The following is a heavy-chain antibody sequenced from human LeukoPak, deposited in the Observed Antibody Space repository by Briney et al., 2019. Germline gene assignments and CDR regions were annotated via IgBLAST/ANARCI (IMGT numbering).Heavy chain of an antibody. Sequence: PSETLSPTCTVSGGSIRSYYWSWIRQPAEKGLEWIGRIYISGSTNYNPSLKSRVTMSVDTSKNQFSLKLSSVTAADTAMYYCARAPEFSSGWLLDYWGQGTLVTVSS. J-gene: IGHJ4*02. CDR1: GGSIRSYY. CDR3: ARAPEFSSGWLLDY. CDR2: IYISGST. V-gene: IGHV4-4*07. D-gene: IGHD6-19*01.